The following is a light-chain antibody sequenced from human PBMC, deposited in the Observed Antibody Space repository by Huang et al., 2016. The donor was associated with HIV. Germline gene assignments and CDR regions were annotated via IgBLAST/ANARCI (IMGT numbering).Light chain of an antibody. V-gene: IGKV3-11*01. CDR3: QQRSNWLFT. Sequence: EIVLTQSPATLSLSPGDRATLSCRASQTVSSYLAWYQQKPGQAPRLLIHDASNRATGIPARFSGSGSGTDFTLTISSREPEDFAVYYCQQRSNWLFTFGPGTKVDIK. J-gene: IGKJ3*01. CDR1: QTVSSY. CDR2: DAS.